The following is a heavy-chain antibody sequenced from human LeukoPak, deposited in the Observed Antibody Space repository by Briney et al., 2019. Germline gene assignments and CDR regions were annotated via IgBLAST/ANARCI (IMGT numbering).Heavy chain of an antibody. CDR3: ARTSDYYYYGMDV. Sequence: GGSLRLSCAASGFTVSSNYMSWVRQAPGKGLEWVSVIYSGSSTYYADSVKGRFTISRDNSKNTLYLQMNNLRAEDTAVYYCARTSDYYYYGMDVWGKGTTVTVSS. CDR2: IYSGSST. J-gene: IGHJ6*04. CDR1: GFTVSSNY. V-gene: IGHV3-53*01.